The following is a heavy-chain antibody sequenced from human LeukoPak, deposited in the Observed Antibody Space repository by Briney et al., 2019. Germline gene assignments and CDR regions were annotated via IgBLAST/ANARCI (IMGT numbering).Heavy chain of an antibody. CDR1: GFRFSTSG. CDR2: IRVDGSDE. Sequence: GGSLRLSCAASGFRFSTSGMHWVRQAPGKGLEWVSFIRVDGSDEDHGDSVKGRFTISRDNSKNTMYLQMNSLRAEDTAVHYCAKEVTYCSSSSCNDAFDVWGRGTMVIVSS. CDR3: AKEVTYCSSSSCNDAFDV. V-gene: IGHV3-30*02. D-gene: IGHD2-2*01. J-gene: IGHJ3*01.